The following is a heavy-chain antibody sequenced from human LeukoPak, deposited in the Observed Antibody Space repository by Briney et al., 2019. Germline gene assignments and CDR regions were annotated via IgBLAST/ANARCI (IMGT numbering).Heavy chain of an antibody. CDR2: IRYDGSNQ. CDR1: GFTFSSYG. V-gene: IGHV3-30*02. CDR3: VVDEY. J-gene: IGHJ4*02. Sequence: GRSLRLSYAASGFTFSSYGIHWVRQAPGKGLEWVAFIRYDGSNQYYADSVRGRFTISRDNSENTLYLQMNSLRLEDTAIYYCVVDEYWGQGTLVTVSS. D-gene: IGHD5-12*01.